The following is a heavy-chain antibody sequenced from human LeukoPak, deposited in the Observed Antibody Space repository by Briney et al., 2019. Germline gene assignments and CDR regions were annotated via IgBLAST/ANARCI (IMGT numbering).Heavy chain of an antibody. CDR2: ISYDGSNK. Sequence: PGKSLRLSCAASGFTFSSYGMHWVRQAPGKGLEWVAVISYDGSNKYYADSVKGRFTITRDNSKNTLYLQMNSLRAEDTAVYYCAKDGNLAYWGQGTLVTVSS. V-gene: IGHV3-30*18. CDR3: AKDGNLAY. J-gene: IGHJ4*02. CDR1: GFTFSSYG. D-gene: IGHD1-26*01.